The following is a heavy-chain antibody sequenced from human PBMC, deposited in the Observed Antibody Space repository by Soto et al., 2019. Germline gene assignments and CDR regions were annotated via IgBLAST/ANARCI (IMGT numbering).Heavy chain of an antibody. CDR3: ARKDGSGHYFDY. Sequence: QVQLVESGGGVVQPGRSLRLSCAASGFTFSYYGLHWVRQAPGKGLEWVAVIWYDGSNKYYADSVKGRFTISRDNSKNTLYLQMNSLRAEDTAVYYCARKDGSGHYFDYWGQGTLVTVSS. CDR2: IWYDGSNK. D-gene: IGHD3-10*01. J-gene: IGHJ4*02. V-gene: IGHV3-33*01. CDR1: GFTFSYYG.